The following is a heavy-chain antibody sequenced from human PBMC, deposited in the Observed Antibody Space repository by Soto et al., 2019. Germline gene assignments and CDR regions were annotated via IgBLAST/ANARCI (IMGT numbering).Heavy chain of an antibody. CDR1: GFTFSSYG. Sequence: GGSLRLSCAASGFTFSSYGMHWVRQAPGKGLEWVAVISYDGSNKYYADSVKGRFTISRDNSKNTLYLQMNSLRAEDTAVYYCAKDSWSSWVQGTLVTVSS. CDR3: AKDSWSS. J-gene: IGHJ5*02. D-gene: IGHD3-3*01. V-gene: IGHV3-30*18. CDR2: ISYDGSNK.